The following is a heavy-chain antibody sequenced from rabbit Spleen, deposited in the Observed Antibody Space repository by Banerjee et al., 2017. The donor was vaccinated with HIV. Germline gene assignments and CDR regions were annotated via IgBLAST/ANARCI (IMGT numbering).Heavy chain of an antibody. CDR3: ARDNGGVERYFNL. CDR2: IYNGNGGAT. J-gene: IGHJ4*01. CDR1: GFDFSGNA. V-gene: IGHV1S45*01. D-gene: IGHD2-1*01. Sequence: QEQLEESGGGLVQPEGSLTLTCKASGFDFSGNAMCWVRQAPGKGLEWIACIYNGNGGATYYASWAKGRFTISKTSSTTVTLQMTSLTAADTATYFCARDNGGVERYFNLWGPGTLVTVS.